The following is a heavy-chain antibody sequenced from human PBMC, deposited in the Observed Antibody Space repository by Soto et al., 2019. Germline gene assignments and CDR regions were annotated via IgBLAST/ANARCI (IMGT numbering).Heavy chain of an antibody. CDR2: INHSGST. Sequence: PSETLSLTCAVYGGSFSGYYWSWIRHPPGKGLEWIGEINHSGSTNYNPSLKSRVTISVDTSKNQFSLKLSSVTAADTAVYYCARTYSSGWYNWFDPWGQGTLVTVSS. V-gene: IGHV4-34*01. CDR1: GGSFSGYY. D-gene: IGHD6-19*01. J-gene: IGHJ5*02. CDR3: ARTYSSGWYNWFDP.